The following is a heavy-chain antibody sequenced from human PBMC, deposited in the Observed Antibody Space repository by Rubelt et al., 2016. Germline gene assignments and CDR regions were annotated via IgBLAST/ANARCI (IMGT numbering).Heavy chain of an antibody. CDR1: GGSFSGYY. J-gene: IGHJ6*02. D-gene: IGHD6-13*01. V-gene: IGHV4-34*01. Sequence: QVQLQQWGAGLLKPSETLSLTCAVYGGSFSGYYWSWIRQPPGKGLEWIGEINHSGSTNYNPSLKSRVTISVDTAKNQFSVKRRCGTAADRAVYYCARGRRGSSSWLGRDYYGMDVWGQGTTVTVSS. CDR3: ARGRRGSSSWLGRDYYGMDV. CDR2: INHSGST.